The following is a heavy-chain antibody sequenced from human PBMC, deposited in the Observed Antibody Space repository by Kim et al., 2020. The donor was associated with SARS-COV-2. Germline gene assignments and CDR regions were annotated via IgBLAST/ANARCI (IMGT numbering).Heavy chain of an antibody. D-gene: IGHD3-9*01. J-gene: IGHJ4*02. CDR2: ISYSGDNP. Sequence: GGSLRLSCAASGFTFSNYDMAWVRQAPGKGLEWVSSISYSGDNPFYADSVRGRFTISKDNSKNTLFLQMNNLRAEDTAVYFCAKDVNSYANTGYYDPFDSWGQGTLVTVSS. CDR3: AKDVNSYANTGYYDPFDS. CDR1: GFTFSNYD. V-gene: IGHV3-23*01.